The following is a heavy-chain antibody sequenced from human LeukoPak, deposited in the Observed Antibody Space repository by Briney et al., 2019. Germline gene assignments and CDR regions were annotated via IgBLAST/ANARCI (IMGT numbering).Heavy chain of an antibody. CDR1: GGSITSGSYY. V-gene: IGHV4-61*02. J-gene: IGHJ3*02. Sequence: PSQTLSLTCTVSGGSITSGSYYWSWIRQPAGKGLEWIGRIYTSGSTNYNPSLKSRVTISVDTSKNQFSLKLSSVTAADTAVYYCARGCPLRYFDWFTTRIDAFDIWGQGTMVTVSS. CDR3: ARGCPLRYFDWFTTRIDAFDI. CDR2: IYTSGST. D-gene: IGHD3-9*01.